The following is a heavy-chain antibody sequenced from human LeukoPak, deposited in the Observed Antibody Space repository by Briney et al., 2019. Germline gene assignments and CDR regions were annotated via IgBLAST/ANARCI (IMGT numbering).Heavy chain of an antibody. CDR2: ISISSSYI. CDR1: GFTFSSYS. CDR3: GRDHRAQGFDP. Sequence: GGSLRLSCAASGFTFSSYSMNWVRQAPGKGLEWVSSISISSSYIYYADSVKGRFTIYRHNAKNSLYLQMNSLRAQHTAVYYCGRDHRAQGFDPWGQGTLVNVSS. V-gene: IGHV3-21*01. J-gene: IGHJ5*02.